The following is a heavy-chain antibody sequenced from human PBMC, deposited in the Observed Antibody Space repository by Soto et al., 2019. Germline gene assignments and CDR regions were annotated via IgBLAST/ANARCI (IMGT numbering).Heavy chain of an antibody. J-gene: IGHJ4*02. V-gene: IGHV3-48*02. D-gene: IGHD3-22*01. CDR3: ARVYYYDRSASAIFGY. CDR2: IRSDSSDV. Sequence: EVQLVESGGGLVQPGGSLRLSCAASGFTFSSYSMNWVRQAPGKGPEWVSFIRSDSSDVYYADSVRDRFTISRDDAKNSLYLQMNSLRDEDTAVYYCARVYYYDRSASAIFGYWGQGTLVTVSS. CDR1: GFTFSSYS.